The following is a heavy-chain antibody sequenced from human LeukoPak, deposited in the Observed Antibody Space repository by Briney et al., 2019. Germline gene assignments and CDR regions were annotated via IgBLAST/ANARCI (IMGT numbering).Heavy chain of an antibody. CDR1: GYTFTGYY. J-gene: IGHJ4*02. V-gene: IGHV1-46*01. Sequence: GASVKVSCKASGYTFTGYYMHWVRQAPGQGLEWMGIINPSGGSTSYAQKFQGRVTMTRDMSTSTVYMELSSLRSEDTAVYYCARDPALYCTNGVCYHTNFGYYFDYWGQGTLVTVSS. CDR2: INPSGGST. D-gene: IGHD2-8*01. CDR3: ARDPALYCTNGVCYHTNFGYYFDY.